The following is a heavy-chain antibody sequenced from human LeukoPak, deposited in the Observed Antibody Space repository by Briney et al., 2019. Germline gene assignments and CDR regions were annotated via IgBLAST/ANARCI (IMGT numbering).Heavy chain of an antibody. CDR2: ILGSGGNT. V-gene: IGHV3-23*01. D-gene: IGHD6-19*01. CDR3: AKDLVAVVGGS. CDR1: GFTFSNFA. J-gene: IGHJ5*02. Sequence: GGSLRLSCAASGFTFSNFAMSWVRQAPGKGLEWVSAILGSGGNTYYADSVKGRFTISRDNSKNTLYLQMNSLRAEDTAVYYCAKDLVAVVGGSWGQGTLVTVSS.